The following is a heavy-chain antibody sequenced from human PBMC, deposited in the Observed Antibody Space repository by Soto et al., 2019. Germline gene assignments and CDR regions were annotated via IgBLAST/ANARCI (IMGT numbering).Heavy chain of an antibody. CDR3: ARSRNLDV. D-gene: IGHD1-1*01. CDR2: ASHTGGT. Sequence: QVQVQQWGAVLLKFSETLSLTCAVNGGSFSGWHWNWIRQPPGKGLEWIGEASHTGGTNYNPSLESRVTISVDRSRNQLSLKLTSVSAADTAVYYCARSRNLDVWGPGTTVIVSS. CDR1: GGSFSGWH. V-gene: IGHV4-34*01. J-gene: IGHJ6*02.